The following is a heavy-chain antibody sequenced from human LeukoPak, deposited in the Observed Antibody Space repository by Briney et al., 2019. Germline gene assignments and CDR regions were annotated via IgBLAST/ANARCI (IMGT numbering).Heavy chain of an antibody. Sequence: GESLKISCKGSGYSFTTYWIGWVRQMPGKGLEWMGIIYPGDSDTRYSPSFQGQVTISADKSISTAYLQWSSLKASDTAMYYCARYLGAAGTGFDMWGLGTMVTVSS. V-gene: IGHV5-51*01. J-gene: IGHJ3*02. D-gene: IGHD6-13*01. CDR3: ARYLGAAGTGFDM. CDR2: IYPGDSDT. CDR1: GYSFTTYW.